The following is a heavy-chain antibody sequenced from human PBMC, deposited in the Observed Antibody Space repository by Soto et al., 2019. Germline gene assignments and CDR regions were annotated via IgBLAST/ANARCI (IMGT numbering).Heavy chain of an antibody. Sequence: EVQLLESGGGLVQPGGSLRLSCAASGFTFSSYAMSWVRQAPGKGLEWVSAISGSGGSTYYADSVKGRFTISRDNSKNAVDLPVNSLRAGDTAVYYCAKSSPLIYSSGGAYDYWGQGTLVTVSS. CDR2: ISGSGGST. CDR1: GFTFSSYA. V-gene: IGHV3-23*01. D-gene: IGHD6-19*01. CDR3: AKSSPLIYSSGGAYDY. J-gene: IGHJ4*02.